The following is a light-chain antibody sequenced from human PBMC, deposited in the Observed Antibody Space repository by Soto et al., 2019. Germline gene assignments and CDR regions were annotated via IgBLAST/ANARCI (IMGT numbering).Light chain of an antibody. CDR3: QQSYSLWT. CDR2: AAS. V-gene: IGKV1-39*01. CDR1: QSISSY. J-gene: IGKJ1*01. Sequence: DIQMTQSPSSLSASVGDRVTITCRASQSISSYLNWYQQKPGKAPKLLIYAASSVQSGVPSRFSGSGSGTDFTLTISSLQPEDFATYYCQQSYSLWTFGQGTKVEI.